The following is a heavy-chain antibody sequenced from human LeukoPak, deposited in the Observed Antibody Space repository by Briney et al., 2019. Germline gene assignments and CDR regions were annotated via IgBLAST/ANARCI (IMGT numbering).Heavy chain of an antibody. D-gene: IGHD3-16*02. CDR2: IYSGGST. CDR3: ARRGFIDYYGMDV. V-gene: IGHV3-53*01. CDR1: GFTVSSNY. J-gene: IGHJ6*02. Sequence: GGSLRLSCAASGFTVSSNYMSWVRQAPGKGLEWVSVIYSGGSTYYADSVKGRFTISRDSSKNTLYLQMNSLRAEDTAVYYCARRGFIDYYGMDVWGQGTTVTVSS.